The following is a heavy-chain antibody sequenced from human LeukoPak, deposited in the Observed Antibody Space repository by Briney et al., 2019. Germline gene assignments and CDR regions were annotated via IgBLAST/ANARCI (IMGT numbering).Heavy chain of an antibody. V-gene: IGHV3-7*01. CDR2: IIEGGDLK. CDR1: GFTFSAYW. CDR3: ARVGKNGWDFDH. Sequence: GESLRLSCAASGFTFSAYWMTWVRQAPGKGLAWVANIIEGGDLKYYVDSVKGQFTISRDNTKNSLYLQMTSLRADGTAVYYCARVGKNGWDFDHWGQGTLVTVSS. D-gene: IGHD6-19*01. J-gene: IGHJ4*02.